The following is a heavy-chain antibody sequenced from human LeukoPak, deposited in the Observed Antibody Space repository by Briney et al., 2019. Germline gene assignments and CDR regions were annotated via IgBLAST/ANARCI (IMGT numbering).Heavy chain of an antibody. D-gene: IGHD1-1*01. V-gene: IGHV3-74*01. J-gene: IGHJ4*02. CDR2: INGDGGRK. Sequence: GGSLRLSCAASGFTFSNYWMHWVRQAPGKGLVYVSGINGDGGRKTYGDSVKGRFTISRDNAKSTLYLQMNSLRDEDTAVYYCARVHLGSLYFDYWGQGTLVTVSS. CDR3: ARVHLGSLYFDY. CDR1: GFTFSNYW.